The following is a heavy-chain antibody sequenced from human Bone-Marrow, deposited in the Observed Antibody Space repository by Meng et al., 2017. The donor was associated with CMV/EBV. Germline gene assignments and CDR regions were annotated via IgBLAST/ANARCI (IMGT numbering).Heavy chain of an antibody. J-gene: IGHJ4*02. V-gene: IGHV3-30-3*01. D-gene: IGHD3-16*02. CDR1: GFTFSSYA. CDR3: AKDLIRVTYDGRLEELSFDY. Sequence: GESLKISCAASGFTFSSYAMHWVRQAPGKGLEWVAVISYDGSNKYYADSVKGRFTISRDNSKNTLYLQMNSLRAEDTAVEYCAKDLIRVTYDGRLEELSFDYWGQGTLVTVSS. CDR2: ISYDGSNK.